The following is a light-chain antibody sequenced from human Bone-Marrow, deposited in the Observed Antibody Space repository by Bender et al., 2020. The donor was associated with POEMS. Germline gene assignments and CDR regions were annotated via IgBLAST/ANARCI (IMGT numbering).Light chain of an antibody. Sequence: QSALTQPASVSGSPGQSITISCTGTSSDVGAYDYVSWYQQLPGKAPKLVIYDVTNRPSGVSNRFSGSKSGNTASLTISGLRAEDESDYYCSSYASRRTLVFGGGTKVTVL. J-gene: IGLJ3*02. CDR3: SSYASRRTLV. V-gene: IGLV2-14*01. CDR2: DVT. CDR1: SSDVGAYDY.